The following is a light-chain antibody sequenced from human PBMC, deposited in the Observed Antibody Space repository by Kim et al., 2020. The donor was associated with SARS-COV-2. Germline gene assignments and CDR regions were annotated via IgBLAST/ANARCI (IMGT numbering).Light chain of an antibody. CDR1: SCSFASNE. J-gene: IGLJ3*02. CDR3: QSYGIMNRV. V-gene: IGLV6-57*02. CDR2: ADN. Sequence: GKPVTISCTGSSCSFASNEVQWYQQRPSSVPTTVIYADNQRPSGVPDRFSGSIDSASNSASLIISGLKTEDEADYYCQSYGIMNRVFGGGTQLTVL.